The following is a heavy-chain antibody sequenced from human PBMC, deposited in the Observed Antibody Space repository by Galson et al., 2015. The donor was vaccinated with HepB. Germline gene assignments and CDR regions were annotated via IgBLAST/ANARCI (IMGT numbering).Heavy chain of an antibody. CDR2: ISSSSSTI. CDR1: GFTFSSYS. D-gene: IGHD3-22*01. CDR3: ARELFYHYDSSGYYHLPYFDY. Sequence: SLRLSCAASGFTFSSYSMNWVRQAPGKGLEWVSYISSSSSTIYYADSVKGRFTISRDNAKNSLYLQMNSLRAEDTAVYYCARELFYHYDSSGYYHLPYFDYWGQGTLVTVSS. J-gene: IGHJ4*02. V-gene: IGHV3-48*01.